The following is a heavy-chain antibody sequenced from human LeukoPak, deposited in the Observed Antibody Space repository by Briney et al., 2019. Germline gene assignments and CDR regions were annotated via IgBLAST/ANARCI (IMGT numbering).Heavy chain of an antibody. CDR1: GFTFNNYG. Sequence: PGGSLRLSCAASGFTFNNYGMNWVRQAPGKGLEWGSGINWNGGSTGYADSVKGRFTISRDNAKNSLYLQMNSLRAEDTALYYCAKAFGGSGTGSPYYFDYWGQGTLVTVSS. CDR3: AKAFGGSGTGSPYYFDY. D-gene: IGHD3-10*01. V-gene: IGHV3-20*04. J-gene: IGHJ4*02. CDR2: INWNGGST.